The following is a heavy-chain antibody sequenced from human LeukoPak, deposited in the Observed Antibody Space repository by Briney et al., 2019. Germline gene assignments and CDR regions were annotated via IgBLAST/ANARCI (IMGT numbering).Heavy chain of an antibody. V-gene: IGHV4-30-4*08. Sequence: SETLSLTCTVSGGSISSGDYYWSWIRQPPGKGLEWIGYIYYSGSTYYNPSLKSRVTISVDTSKNQFSLKPSSVTAADTAVYYCARGRGSSSWYYFDYWGQGTLVTVSS. D-gene: IGHD6-13*01. CDR2: IYYSGST. CDR1: GGSISSGDYY. CDR3: ARGRGSSSWYYFDY. J-gene: IGHJ4*02.